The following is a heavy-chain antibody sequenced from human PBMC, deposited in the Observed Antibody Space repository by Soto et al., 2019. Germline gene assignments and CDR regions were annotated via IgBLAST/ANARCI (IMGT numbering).Heavy chain of an antibody. V-gene: IGHV5-51*01. CDR1: GTNYW. CDR3: ARGYYSSWSGPLDY. D-gene: IGHD2-21*01. CDR2: IYPGDSDT. Sequence: PGESLKISCRTSGTNYWIAWVRQRPGKGLEWLGIIYPGDSDTRYSPSFQGQVTISADKSINTTYLRWSTLKASDSGIYFCARGYYSSWSGPLDYWGQGTLVTVSS. J-gene: IGHJ4*02.